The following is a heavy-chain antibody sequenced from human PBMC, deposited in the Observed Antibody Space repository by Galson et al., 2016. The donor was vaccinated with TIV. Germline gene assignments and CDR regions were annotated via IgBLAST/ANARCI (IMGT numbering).Heavy chain of an antibody. CDR1: GYTFTTYA. D-gene: IGHD6-19*01. J-gene: IGHJ4*02. CDR3: ARGATSDWTFDY. V-gene: IGHV1-3*01. CDR2: INADNGDT. Sequence: SVKVSCKASGYTFTTYAIHWVRQAPGKGLEWMGWINADNGDTKYSLKFQGRVTISRDTSASTAYMELSSLTSEDTAMYYCARGATSDWTFDYWGQATLVTVSS.